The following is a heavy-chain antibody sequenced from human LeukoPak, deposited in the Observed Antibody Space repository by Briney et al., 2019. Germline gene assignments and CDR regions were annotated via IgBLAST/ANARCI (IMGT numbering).Heavy chain of an antibody. D-gene: IGHD1-26*01. J-gene: IGHJ4*02. CDR2: ISGSGGST. CDR1: GFTFSSYA. Sequence: GGSLRLSCAASGFTFSSYAMSWVRQAPGKGLEWVSAISGSGGSTYYADSVKGRFTISRDNSKNTLYLQMNSLRAEDTAVYYCAKAGGWELLQPLPHFDYGGRGTLATASS. V-gene: IGHV3-23*01. CDR3: AKAGGWELLQPLPHFDY.